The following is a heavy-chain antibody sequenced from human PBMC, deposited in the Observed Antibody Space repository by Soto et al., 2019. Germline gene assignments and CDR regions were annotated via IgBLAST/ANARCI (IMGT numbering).Heavy chain of an antibody. CDR2: IYYSGST. V-gene: IGHV4-31*03. CDR1: GGSISSGGYY. Sequence: QVQLQESGPGLVKPSQTLSLTCTVSGGSISSGGYYWSWIRQHPGKGLEWIGYIYYSGSTYYNPSLKSRVTRSVDTSKNQFALKLSSVTAADTAVYYWARDEGGFYGAPSPPDYWGQGTLVTVSS. CDR3: ARDEGGFYGAPSPPDY. D-gene: IGHD4-17*01. J-gene: IGHJ4*02.